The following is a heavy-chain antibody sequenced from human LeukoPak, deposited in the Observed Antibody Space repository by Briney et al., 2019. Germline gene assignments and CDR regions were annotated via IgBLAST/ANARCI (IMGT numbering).Heavy chain of an antibody. Sequence: SETLSLTCTVSGGSISSYYWSWIRQPPGKGLEGIGYIYYSGSTNYNPSLKSRVTISVDTSKNQFSLKLSSVTAADTAVYYCARLYYYDSSGPYPYAFDIWGQGTMVTVSS. D-gene: IGHD3-22*01. CDR1: GGSISSYY. CDR3: ARLYYYDSSGPYPYAFDI. J-gene: IGHJ3*02. CDR2: IYYSGST. V-gene: IGHV4-59*08.